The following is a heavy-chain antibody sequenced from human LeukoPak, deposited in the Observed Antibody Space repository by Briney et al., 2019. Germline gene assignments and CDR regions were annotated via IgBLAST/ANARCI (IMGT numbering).Heavy chain of an antibody. Sequence: SETLSLTCTVSGGSISSSNYYWGWIRRPPGKGLEWIGSIYYSGSTYYNPSLKSRVTISVDTSKNQFSLKLSSVTAADTAVYYCASLYSGSYYALDYWGQGTLVTVSS. CDR1: GGSISSSNYY. D-gene: IGHD1-26*01. V-gene: IGHV4-39*01. CDR3: ASLYSGSYYALDY. CDR2: IYYSGST. J-gene: IGHJ4*02.